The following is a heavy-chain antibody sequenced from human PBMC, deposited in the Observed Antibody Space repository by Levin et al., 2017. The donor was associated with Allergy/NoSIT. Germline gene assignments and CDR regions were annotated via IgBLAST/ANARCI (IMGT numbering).Heavy chain of an antibody. CDR3: ARAYLPLVVVPAAIDY. CDR2: ISSSSSYI. D-gene: IGHD2-2*02. J-gene: IGHJ4*02. CDR1: GFTFSSYS. V-gene: IGHV3-21*01. Sequence: GGSLRLSCAASGFTFSSYSMNWVRQAPGKGLEWVSSISSSSSYIYYADSVKGRFTISRDNAKNSLYLQMNSLRAEDTAVYYCARAYLPLVVVPAAIDYWGQGTLVTVSS.